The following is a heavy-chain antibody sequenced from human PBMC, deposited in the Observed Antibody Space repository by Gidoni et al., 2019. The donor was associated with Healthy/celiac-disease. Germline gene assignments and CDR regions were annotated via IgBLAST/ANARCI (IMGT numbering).Heavy chain of an antibody. Sequence: QVQLVQSGAEVKKPGASVTVSCKTSGYTFSGYYLHWIRQAPGQGLEWLGWINPDSGVTNYAQKFQDWVTMTRDTSNSTAYLELSGLTSGDTAVYYCARDTGRFSLTSWGQGTVVTVSS. J-gene: IGHJ4*02. V-gene: IGHV1-2*04. D-gene: IGHD1-20*01. CDR2: INPDSGVT. CDR3: ARDTGRFSLTS. CDR1: GYTFSGYY.